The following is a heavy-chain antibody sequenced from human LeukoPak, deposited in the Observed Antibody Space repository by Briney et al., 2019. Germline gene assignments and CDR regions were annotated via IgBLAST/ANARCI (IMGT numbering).Heavy chain of an antibody. CDR2: THHSETT. CDR1: GVSIGGYY. J-gene: IGHJ3*02. D-gene: IGHD6-25*01. Sequence: SETLSLTCTVSGVSIGGYYWSWLRQPPGKGLEWLGYTHHSETTNYNPSVGSRLTTSVDTSRKQVSLKLSSVTAADTAVYYCARNSADRAFDIWGQGTMVTVSS. V-gene: IGHV4-59*08. CDR3: ARNSADRAFDI.